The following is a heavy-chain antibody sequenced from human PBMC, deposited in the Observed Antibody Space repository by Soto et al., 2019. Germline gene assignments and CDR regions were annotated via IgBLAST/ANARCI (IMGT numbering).Heavy chain of an antibody. Sequence: QVQLQESGPGLVKPSGTLSLSCAVSGGSVSNNNWWSWVRQSPGNGLEWIGEIHHSGGTSYNPSLESRATLSVDKSKNELSLMLNYVTAADTAVYYCTTNSAYALDYWGLGILVTVSS. J-gene: IGHJ4*02. CDR2: IHHSGGT. CDR1: GGSVSNNNW. V-gene: IGHV4-4*02. D-gene: IGHD5-12*01. CDR3: TTNSAYALDY.